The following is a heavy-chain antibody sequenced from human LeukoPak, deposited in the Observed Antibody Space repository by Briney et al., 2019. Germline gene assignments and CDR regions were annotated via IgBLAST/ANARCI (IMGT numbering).Heavy chain of an antibody. D-gene: IGHD3-10*01. Sequence: GGSLRLSCAASGFTFSNYWMSWVRQAPGKGLEWAANINQDGSEKYSVDSVKGRFTISRGNAKNSLYLQMNSLRAEDTAVYYCARAYYFDSRNYYNPTSSFDYWGQGTLVTVSS. J-gene: IGHJ4*02. V-gene: IGHV3-7*04. CDR1: GFTFSNYW. CDR3: ARAYYFDSRNYYNPTSSFDY. CDR2: INQDGSEK.